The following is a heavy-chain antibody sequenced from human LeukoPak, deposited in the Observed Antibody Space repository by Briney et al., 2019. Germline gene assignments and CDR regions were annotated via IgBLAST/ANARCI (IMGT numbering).Heavy chain of an antibody. CDR2: SGSS. CDR3: ARTRRHYYGSGKNLTPWPAGLDV. D-gene: IGHD3-10*01. J-gene: IGHJ6*02. Sequence: SETLSLTCTVSGGSFSDFYWTWIRQSPGQGLEWIGYSGSSNYNPSLKSRVTISVDTSKRHFSLTLSSVIAADTGIYYCARTRRHYYGSGKNLTPWPAGLDVWGQGTTVSVS. V-gene: IGHV4-59*01. CDR1: GGSFSDFY.